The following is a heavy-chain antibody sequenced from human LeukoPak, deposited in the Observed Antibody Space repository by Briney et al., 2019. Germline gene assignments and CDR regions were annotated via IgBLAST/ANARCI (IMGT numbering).Heavy chain of an antibody. J-gene: IGHJ6*04. CDR3: VRDDGDV. CDR2: INEDGSGK. CDR1: GFAFSNYW. V-gene: IGHV3-7*01. Sequence: GGSLRLSCVFSGFAFSNYWMKWVRQAPGKGLEWVASINEDGSGKYSMDSVKDRVTISRDNAKNSLDLQINSLTVEDTAIYYCVRDDGDVWGKGTTVTVSS.